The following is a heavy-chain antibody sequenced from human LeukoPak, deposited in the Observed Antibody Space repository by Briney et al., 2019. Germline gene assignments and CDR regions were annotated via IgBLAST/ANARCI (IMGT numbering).Heavy chain of an antibody. Sequence: PSETLSLTCTVSGGSISSYYWSWIRQPPGKGLEWIGYIYYSGSTNYNPSLKSRVTISVDTSKNQFSLKLSSVTAADTAAYYCARLDGYMGYWGQGTLVTVSS. J-gene: IGHJ4*02. V-gene: IGHV4-59*01. CDR2: IYYSGST. CDR1: GGSISSYY. CDR3: ARLDGYMGY. D-gene: IGHD5-24*01.